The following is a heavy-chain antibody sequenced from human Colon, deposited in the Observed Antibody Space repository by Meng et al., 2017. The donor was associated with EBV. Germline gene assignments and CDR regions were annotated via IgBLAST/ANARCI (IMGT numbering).Heavy chain of an antibody. CDR1: GGSFRDYY. D-gene: IGHD3-10*01. CDR3: ARRGPSGNFSP. V-gene: IGHV4-34*01. CDR2: IDHRGNT. Sequence: QVQLQQWGPGLLRPSEPLSRSCAVYGGSFRDYYWTWIRHPPGKGLEWIGEIDHRGNTKYNPSLKSRVTISLDTSKKQFSLKVSSVTAADSAVYYCARRGPSGNFSPWSQGALVTVSS. J-gene: IGHJ5*02.